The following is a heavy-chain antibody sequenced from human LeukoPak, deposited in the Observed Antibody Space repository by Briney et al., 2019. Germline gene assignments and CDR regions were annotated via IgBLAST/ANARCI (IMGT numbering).Heavy chain of an antibody. Sequence: GGSLRLSCAASGFTFSSYCMRWVRQAPGKGLEWVGDISYDGSNKYYADSVKGRFTISRDNSTHTLYLQMNSLRAEDTAVYYCAKESGSYVPHWYFDLWGRAPLVTVS. CDR2: ISYDGSNK. CDR1: GFTFSSYC. J-gene: IGHJ2*01. D-gene: IGHD1-26*01. V-gene: IGHV3-30*18. CDR3: AKESGSYVPHWYFDL.